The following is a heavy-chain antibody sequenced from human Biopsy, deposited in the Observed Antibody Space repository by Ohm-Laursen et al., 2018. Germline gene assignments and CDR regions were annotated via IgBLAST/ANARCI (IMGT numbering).Heavy chain of an antibody. Sequence: SLRLSCSASGFNFRDYNMNWIRQAPGKGLEWISHISSSGITIYYGDVVRGRFTISRDNDKNSLFLQMNSLRADDTAVYYCTGRYDIGAYGVDVWGQGTTVIVSS. CDR1: GFNFRDYN. D-gene: IGHD3-9*01. V-gene: IGHV3-11*01. CDR3: TGRYDIGAYGVDV. CDR2: ISSSGITI. J-gene: IGHJ6*02.